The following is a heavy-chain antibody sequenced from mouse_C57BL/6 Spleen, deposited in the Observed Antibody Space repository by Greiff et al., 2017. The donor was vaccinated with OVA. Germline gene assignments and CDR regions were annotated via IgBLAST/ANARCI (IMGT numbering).Heavy chain of an antibody. D-gene: IGHD1-1*01. CDR1: GFTFSDYG. Sequence: EVKVVESGGGLVKPGGSLKLSCAASGFTFSDYGMHWVRQAPEKGLEWVAYISSGSSTIYYADTVQGRFTISRDNAKNTLFLQMTSLRSEDTAMYYCARSYYGSSYVDFDYWGQGTTLTVSS. CDR3: ARSYYGSSYVDFDY. V-gene: IGHV5-17*01. CDR2: ISSGSSTI. J-gene: IGHJ2*01.